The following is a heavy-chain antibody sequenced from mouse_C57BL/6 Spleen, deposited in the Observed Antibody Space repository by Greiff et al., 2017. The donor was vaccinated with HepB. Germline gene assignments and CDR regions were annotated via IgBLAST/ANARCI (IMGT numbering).Heavy chain of an antibody. J-gene: IGHJ2*01. CDR1: GYTFTSYW. Sequence: QVQLKQPGAELVMPGASVKLSCKASGYTFTSYWMHWVKQRPGQGLEWIGEIDPSDSYTNYNQKFKGKSTLTVDKSSSTAYMQLSSLTSEDSAVYYCARGGDYSNFFDYWGQGTTLTVSS. CDR3: ARGGDYSNFFDY. V-gene: IGHV1-69*01. CDR2: IDPSDSYT. D-gene: IGHD2-5*01.